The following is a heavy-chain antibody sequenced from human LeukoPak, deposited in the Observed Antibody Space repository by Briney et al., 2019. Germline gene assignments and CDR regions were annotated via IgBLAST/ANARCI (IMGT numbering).Heavy chain of an antibody. CDR1: GGSISSYY. V-gene: IGHV4-59*12. CDR2: IYYSGST. J-gene: IGHJ6*02. Sequence: SETLSLTCTVSGGSISSYYWSWIRQPPGKGLEWIGYIYYSGSTYYNPSLKSRVTISVDTSKNQFSLKLSSVTAADTAVYYCARDPQTSSGWYGGYYYYGMDVWGQGTTVTVSS. D-gene: IGHD6-19*01. CDR3: ARDPQTSSGWYGGYYYYGMDV.